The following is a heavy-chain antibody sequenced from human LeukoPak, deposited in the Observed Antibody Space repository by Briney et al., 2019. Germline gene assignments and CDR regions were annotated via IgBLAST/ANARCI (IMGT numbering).Heavy chain of an antibody. V-gene: IGHV1-2*02. CDR2: INPNSGGT. Sequence: GASVKVSCKASGYTFTCYYMHWVRQAPGQGLEWMGWINPNSGGTNYAQKFQGRVTMTRDTSISTAYMELSRLRSDDTAVYYCARTKYSGSYFDYWGQGTLVTVSS. D-gene: IGHD1-26*01. J-gene: IGHJ4*02. CDR3: ARTKYSGSYFDY. CDR1: GYTFTCYY.